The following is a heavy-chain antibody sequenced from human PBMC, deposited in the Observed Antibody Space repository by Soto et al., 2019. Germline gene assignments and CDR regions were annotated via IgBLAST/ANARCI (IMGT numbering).Heavy chain of an antibody. D-gene: IGHD3-22*01. CDR3: ARDNGYYDSSGYIYNWFDP. J-gene: IGHJ5*02. CDR1: GYTFTSYD. CDR2: MNPNSGNT. V-gene: IGHV1-8*01. Sequence: ASVKVSCKASGYTFTSYDINWVRQATGQGLEWMGWMNPNSGNTGYAQKFQGRVTMTRNTSISTAYMELSSLRSEDTAVYYCARDNGYYDSSGYIYNWFDPWGQGTLVTVSS.